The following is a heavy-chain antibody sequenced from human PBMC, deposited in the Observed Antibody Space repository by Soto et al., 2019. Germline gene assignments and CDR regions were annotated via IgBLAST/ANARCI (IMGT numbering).Heavy chain of an antibody. J-gene: IGHJ6*02. D-gene: IGHD3-22*01. CDR3: ARDWYYVDSSGYSKPVYYYYYGLDV. CDR2: INPNTGGT. V-gene: IGHV1-2*02. Sequence: QVHLVQSGAEVKKPGASVKVSCKASGYTFTDYYMHWVRQAPGQGLEWMGWINPNTGGTTYAQKFQGRITMTRDTSTTTAYLELSRLRSDDTAVYFCARDWYYVDSSGYSKPVYYYYYGLDVWGQGTTVTVSS. CDR1: GYTFTDYY.